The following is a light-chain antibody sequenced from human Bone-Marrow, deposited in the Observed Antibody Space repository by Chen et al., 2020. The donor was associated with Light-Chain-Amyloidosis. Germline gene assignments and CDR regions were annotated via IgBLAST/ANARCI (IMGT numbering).Light chain of an antibody. J-gene: IGLJ3*02. V-gene: IGLV2-14*03. CDR3: TSFTDRHTWV. CDR2: DVT. CDR1: SSDFTGYNL. Sequence: QSALTQPSSVSGSPGESITISCTGTSSDFTGYNLVSWYQQHPGKAPKLIIYDVTIRPSDIFTRFSGSKSGTTASLTISGLQAEAEADYFCTSFTDRHTWVFGGGTRLTVL.